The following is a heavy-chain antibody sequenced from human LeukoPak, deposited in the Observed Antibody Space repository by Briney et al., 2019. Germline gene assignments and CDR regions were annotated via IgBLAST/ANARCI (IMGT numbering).Heavy chain of an antibody. J-gene: IGHJ4*02. CDR3: ARVGQDIGTPSFDY. CDR2: IIPIFGTA. Sequence: ASVKVSCKASGGTFSSYAISWVRQAPGQGLEWMGGIIPIFGTANYAQKFQGRVMITADESTSTAYMELSSLRSEDTAVYYCARVGQDIGTPSFDYWGQGTLVTVSS. V-gene: IGHV1-69*13. D-gene: IGHD5-12*01. CDR1: GGTFSSYA.